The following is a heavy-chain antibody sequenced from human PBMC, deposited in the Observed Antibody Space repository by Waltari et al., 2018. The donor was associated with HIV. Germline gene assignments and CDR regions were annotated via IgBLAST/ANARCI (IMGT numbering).Heavy chain of an antibody. CDR2: ISWNSGSI. J-gene: IGHJ4*02. V-gene: IGHV3-9*01. CDR1: GFPFDDYG. CDR3: AKGPTLTSPPTYFNY. D-gene: IGHD2-2*01. Sequence: EVHLVESGGGLVQPGRSLRLSCAASGFPFDDYGMHWVRQTPGKGLEWVSGISWNSGSIGYADSVKGRFTISRDNAKNSLFLQMNSLRPEDTAFYYCAKGPTLTSPPTYFNYWGQGTLVTVSS.